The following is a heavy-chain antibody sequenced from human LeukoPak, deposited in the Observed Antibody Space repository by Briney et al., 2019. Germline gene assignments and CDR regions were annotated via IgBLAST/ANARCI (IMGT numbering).Heavy chain of an antibody. Sequence: PGGSLRLSCAASGFTFSSYAMHWVRQAPGKGLEWVAVISFDGSNKYYADSVKGRFTISRDNSKNTLYLQMNSLRVDDTAVYYCARDGAWEWEPSYYFDYWGQGTLVTVSS. CDR2: ISFDGSNK. D-gene: IGHD1-26*01. J-gene: IGHJ4*02. V-gene: IGHV3-30-3*01. CDR3: ARDGAWEWEPSYYFDY. CDR1: GFTFSSYA.